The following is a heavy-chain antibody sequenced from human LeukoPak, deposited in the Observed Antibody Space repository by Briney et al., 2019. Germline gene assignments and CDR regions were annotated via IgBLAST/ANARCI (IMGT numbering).Heavy chain of an antibody. CDR3: AKYDGDTAMVTSAFDI. J-gene: IGHJ3*02. V-gene: IGHV3-30*18. CDR2: ISYDGSNK. Sequence: PGGSLRLSCAAPGFTFSSYGMHWVRQAPGKGLEWVAVISYDGSNKYYADSVKGRFTIARDNSKNTLYLQMNSLRAEDTAVYYCAKYDGDTAMVTSAFDIWGQGTMVTVSS. D-gene: IGHD5-18*01. CDR1: GFTFSSYG.